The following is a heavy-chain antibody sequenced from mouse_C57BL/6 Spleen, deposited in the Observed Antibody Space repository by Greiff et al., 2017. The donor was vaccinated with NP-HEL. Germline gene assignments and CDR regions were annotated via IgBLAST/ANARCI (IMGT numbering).Heavy chain of an antibody. CDR1: GYTFTNYW. J-gene: IGHJ2*01. CDR3: AREGSGFDY. CDR2: IYPGGGYT. V-gene: IGHV1-63*01. D-gene: IGHD4-1*01. Sequence: QVHVKQSGAELVRPGTSVKMSCKASGYTFTNYWIGWAKQRPGHGLEWIGDIYPGGGYTNYNEKFKGKATLTADKSSSTAYMQFSSLTSEDSAIYYCAREGSGFDYWGQGTTLTVSS.